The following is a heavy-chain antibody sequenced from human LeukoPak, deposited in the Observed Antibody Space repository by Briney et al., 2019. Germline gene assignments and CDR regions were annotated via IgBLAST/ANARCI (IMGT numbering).Heavy chain of an antibody. D-gene: IGHD6-13*01. J-gene: IGHJ4*02. V-gene: IGHV4-59*08. CDR3: ARLGYDYGDY. Sequence: SETLSLTCTVSGGSISSYYWSWIRQPPGKGLEWIGYIYYSGSTNYNPSLKSRVTISVDTSKNQFSLKLSSVTAADTAVYYCARLGYDYGDYWAREPWSPSPQ. CDR1: GGSISSYY. CDR2: IYYSGST.